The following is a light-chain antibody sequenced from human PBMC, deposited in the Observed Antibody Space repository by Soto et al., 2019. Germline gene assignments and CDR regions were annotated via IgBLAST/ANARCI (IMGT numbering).Light chain of an antibody. Sequence: QSALTQPASVSGSPGQSITISCTGTSSDIGAYNFVSWYQQHPGKAPKLMLYDVNIRPSGVSNRFSGSKSGHTASLTISGLQAEDEADYYCTSWTTSTNMIFGGGTKVTVL. J-gene: IGLJ2*01. CDR2: DVN. CDR3: TSWTTSTNMI. V-gene: IGLV2-14*03. CDR1: SSDIGAYNF.